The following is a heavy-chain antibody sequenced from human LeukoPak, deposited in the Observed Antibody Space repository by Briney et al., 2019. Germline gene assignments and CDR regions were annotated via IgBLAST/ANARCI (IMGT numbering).Heavy chain of an antibody. V-gene: IGHV4-59*08. Sequence: SETLSLACTVSGGSMSTYYWSWIRQPPGKGLEWIGYIYYSGSTNYNPSLKSRVTISVDTSKNQFSLKLSSVTAADTAVYYCARGHYDYVWGVHYFDYWGQGTLVTVSS. CDR1: GGSMSTYY. D-gene: IGHD3-16*01. CDR2: IYYSGST. J-gene: IGHJ4*02. CDR3: ARGHYDYVWGVHYFDY.